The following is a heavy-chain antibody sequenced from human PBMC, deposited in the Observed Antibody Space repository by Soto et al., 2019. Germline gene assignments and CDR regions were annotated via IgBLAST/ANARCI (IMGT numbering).Heavy chain of an antibody. V-gene: IGHV4-38-2*01. Sequence: SETLSLTCAVSGDSIIGIYHWAWIRQSPGRGLEWIASIYHTGTTYYTPSLESRVTISVDTSKNQFSLRLSSVTAAETAVYYCVRTARQGAVAPHWFDRWGQGTQVTVSS. CDR3: VRTARQGAVAPHWFDR. CDR1: GDSIIGIYH. J-gene: IGHJ5*02. CDR2: IYHTGTT. D-gene: IGHD2-21*02.